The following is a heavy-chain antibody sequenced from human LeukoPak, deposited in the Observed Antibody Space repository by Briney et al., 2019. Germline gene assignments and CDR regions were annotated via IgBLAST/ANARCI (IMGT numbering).Heavy chain of an antibody. V-gene: IGHV3-30*03. D-gene: IGHD6-19*01. Sequence: GGSLRLSCAASGFTFSSYSMNWVRQAPGKGLEWVAVISYDGSNKYYADSVKGRFTISRDNSKNTLYLQMNSLRAEDTAVYYCARGVAGSSYFDYWGQGTLVTVSS. J-gene: IGHJ4*02. CDR1: GFTFSSYS. CDR3: ARGVAGSSYFDY. CDR2: ISYDGSNK.